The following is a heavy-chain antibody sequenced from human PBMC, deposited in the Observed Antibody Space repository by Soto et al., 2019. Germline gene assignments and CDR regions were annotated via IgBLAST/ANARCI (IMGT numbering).Heavy chain of an antibody. CDR3: ARDTFSGDSSGPHY. CDR2: IYPGDSDT. V-gene: IGHV5-51*01. Sequence: PGESLKISCXGSGYSFSRYWIAWVRRTPGEGLEWMGLIYPGDSDTRYSPSFQGQVTISADKSITTAYLQWSSLKASDTAIYYCARDTFSGDSSGPHYWGQGTLVTVSS. CDR1: GYSFSRYW. D-gene: IGHD3-22*01. J-gene: IGHJ4*02.